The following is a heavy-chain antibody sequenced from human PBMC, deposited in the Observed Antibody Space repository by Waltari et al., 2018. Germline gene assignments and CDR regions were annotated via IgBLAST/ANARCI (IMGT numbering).Heavy chain of an antibody. CDR1: GFTFTDYW. J-gene: IGHJ3*01. D-gene: IGHD1-1*01. CDR3: SRDYNTDMSFDL. Sequence: EEQLVESGGGLVQPGGSLRPSCVASGFTFTDYWMSWVRQAPGRGLGWWADIKTDGSQKLYLDSVKGRFTISRDNAENSLFLQMSSLTAEDTAIYFCSRDYNTDMSFDLWGQGTVVTVSS. V-gene: IGHV3-7*03. CDR2: IKTDGSQK.